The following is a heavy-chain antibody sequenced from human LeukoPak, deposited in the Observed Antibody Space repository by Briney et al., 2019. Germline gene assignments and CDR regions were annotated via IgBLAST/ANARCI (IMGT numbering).Heavy chain of an antibody. Sequence: PSETLSLTCTVSGGSISSYYWSWIRQPPGKGLEWIGEINHSGSTNYNPSLKSRVTISVDTSKNQFSLKLSSVTAADTAVYYCARGSPPYDYGDYGFDYWGQGTLVTVSS. D-gene: IGHD4-17*01. J-gene: IGHJ4*02. CDR2: INHSGST. CDR1: GGSISSYY. V-gene: IGHV4-34*01. CDR3: ARGSPPYDYGDYGFDY.